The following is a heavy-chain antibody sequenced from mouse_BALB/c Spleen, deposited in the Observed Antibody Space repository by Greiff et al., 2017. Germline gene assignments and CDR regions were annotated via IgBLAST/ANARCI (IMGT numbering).Heavy chain of an antibody. Sequence: EVMLVESGGGLVQPGGSLKLSCAASGFTFSSYGMSWVRQTPDKRLELVATINSNGGSTYYPDSVKGRFTISRDNAKNTLYLQMSSLKSEDTAMYYCARAKNYGNPAWFAYWGQGTLVTVSA. CDR1: GFTFSSYG. D-gene: IGHD2-1*01. CDR3: ARAKNYGNPAWFAY. CDR2: INSNGGST. V-gene: IGHV5-6-3*01. J-gene: IGHJ3*01.